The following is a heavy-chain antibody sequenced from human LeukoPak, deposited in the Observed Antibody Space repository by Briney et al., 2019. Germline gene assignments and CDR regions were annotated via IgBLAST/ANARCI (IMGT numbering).Heavy chain of an antibody. CDR2: IIPIFGTA. V-gene: IGHV1-69*05. J-gene: IGHJ6*03. D-gene: IGHD1-7*01. CDR1: GGTFSSYA. CDR3: ARGNVGGTGTTNHYMDV. Sequence: SVKVSCKASGGTFSSYAISWVRQAPGQGLEWMGGIIPIFGTANYAQKFQGRVTITTDESTSTAYMELSSLRSEDTAVYYCARGNVGGTGTTNHYMDVWGKGTTVTVSS.